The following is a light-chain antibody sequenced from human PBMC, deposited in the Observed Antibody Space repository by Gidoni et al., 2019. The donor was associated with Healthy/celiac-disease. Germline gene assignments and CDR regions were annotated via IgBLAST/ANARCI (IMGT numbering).Light chain of an antibody. Sequence: AVQLTSSPSSLSASVGDRVTITCRASQGISSALAWYQQKPGKAPKLLIYDASSLESGVPSRFSGSGSGTDFTLTISSLQPEDFATYYCQQFNSYPQTFGQETRLEIK. V-gene: IGKV1-13*02. J-gene: IGKJ5*01. CDR3: QQFNSYPQT. CDR2: DAS. CDR1: QGISSA.